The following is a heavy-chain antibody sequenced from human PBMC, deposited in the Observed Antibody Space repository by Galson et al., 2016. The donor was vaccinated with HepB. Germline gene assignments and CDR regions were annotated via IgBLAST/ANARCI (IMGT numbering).Heavy chain of an antibody. J-gene: IGHJ4*02. Sequence: SLRLSCAVSGFTFSKYSMHWVRRAPGKGLEWVAVTTYDGSENYYADSVTGRFTISRDNSKTTLFLQMNSLRADDTAMYYCARLPGYASTFDYWGQGTLVTVSS. CDR3: ARLPGYASTFDY. D-gene: IGHD2-2*03. CDR1: GFTFSKYS. V-gene: IGHV3-30*04. CDR2: TTYDGSEN.